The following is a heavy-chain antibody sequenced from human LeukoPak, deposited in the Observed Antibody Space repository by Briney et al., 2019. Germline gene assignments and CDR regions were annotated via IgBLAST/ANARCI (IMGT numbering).Heavy chain of an antibody. CDR3: ARDTDEPGAFDT. CDR2: IGTTSGAI. V-gene: IGHV3-48*01. D-gene: IGHD4-17*01. CDR1: GFTFNAFG. Sequence: GGSLRLSCAASGFTFNAFGMNWVRQAPGKGLEWVSYIGTTSGAIYYADSVRGRFTISRDSAKNSLYLQMNSLRAEDTAVYYCARDTDEPGAFDTWGQGTMVTVSS. J-gene: IGHJ3*02.